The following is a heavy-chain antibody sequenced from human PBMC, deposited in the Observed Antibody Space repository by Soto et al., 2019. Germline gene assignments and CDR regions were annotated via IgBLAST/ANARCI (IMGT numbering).Heavy chain of an antibody. CDR3: ARHSGVAEDGTD. CDR1: GYTFTNYW. D-gene: IGHD6-13*01. Sequence: GESLKISCKAIGYTFTNYWIGWVRQTPGKGLEWMGIIFPGDSDTRYNPSFQGQVTISADKSINTAYLQWSSLKASDTAMYYCARHSGVAEDGTDWGQGTLVTVSS. V-gene: IGHV5-51*01. J-gene: IGHJ1*01. CDR2: IFPGDSDT.